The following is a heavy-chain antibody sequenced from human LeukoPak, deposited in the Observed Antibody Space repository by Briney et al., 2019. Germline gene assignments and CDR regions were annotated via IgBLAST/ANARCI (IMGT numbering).Heavy chain of an antibody. J-gene: IGHJ4*02. CDR2: IIPIFGTA. CDR3: AREAKTRYYDILTGYYW. Sequence: SVKVSCKASGGTFSSYAISWVRQAPGQGLEWMGGIIPIFGTANYAQKFQGRVTITADESTSTAYMELSSLRSEDTAVYYCAREAKTRYYDILTGYYWWGQGTLVTVSS. D-gene: IGHD3-9*01. CDR1: GGTFSSYA. V-gene: IGHV1-69*13.